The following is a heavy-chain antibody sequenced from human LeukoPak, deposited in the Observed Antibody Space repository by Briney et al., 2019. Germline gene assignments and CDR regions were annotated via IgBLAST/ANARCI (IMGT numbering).Heavy chain of an antibody. D-gene: IGHD3-10*01. V-gene: IGHV3-30*18. CDR2: IAYDGSNK. J-gene: IGHJ4*02. Sequence: GGSLRLSCAVSGFTFNRYGMHWVRQAPGKGLEWVAVIAYDGSNKYYADSAKGRFTISRDNSKNTLYLQMNSLRGEDTAVYYCGKALDITVRGVPPADYWGQGTLVTVSS. CDR1: GFTFNRYG. CDR3: GKALDITVRGVPPADY.